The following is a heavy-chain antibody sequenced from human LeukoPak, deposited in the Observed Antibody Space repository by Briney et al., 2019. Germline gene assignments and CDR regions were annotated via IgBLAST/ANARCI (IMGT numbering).Heavy chain of an antibody. D-gene: IGHD3-3*01. CDR2: IYYSGST. V-gene: IGHV4-59*01. J-gene: IGHJ6*03. Sequence: SETLSLTCTVSGGSISSYYWSWIRQPPGKGLEWIGYIYYSGSTNYNPSLKSRVTISVDTSKNQFSLKLSSVTAADTAVYYCARAPWYYDFWSGYHSRAPTGYMDVWGKGTTVTVSS. CDR3: ARAPWYYDFWSGYHSRAPTGYMDV. CDR1: GGSISSYY.